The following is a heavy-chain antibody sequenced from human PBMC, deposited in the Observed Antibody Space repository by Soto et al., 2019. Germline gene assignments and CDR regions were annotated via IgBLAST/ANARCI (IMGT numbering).Heavy chain of an antibody. CDR3: ARGGIYESGLYKGDLDV. J-gene: IGHJ3*01. CDR1: GYSLTGYY. V-gene: IGHV1-2*02. CDR2: LNPDSGEA. Sequence: QAQLVQSGAEMKKSGASLKVSCQASGYSLTGYYLHWIRQAPGQGLEGMGWLNPDSGEAIYAQKFQGRVTMTRDTTISTAYLEVWSLTSDDTAVYYCARGGIYESGLYKGDLDVWGQGTFVSVSS. D-gene: IGHD3-16*01.